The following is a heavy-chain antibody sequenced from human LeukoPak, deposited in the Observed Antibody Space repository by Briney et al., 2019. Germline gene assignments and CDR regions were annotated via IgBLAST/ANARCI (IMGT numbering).Heavy chain of an antibody. Sequence: QPSETLSLTCAVYGGSFSGYYWSWIRQPPGKGLEWIGEINHSGSTNYNPSLKSRVTISVDTSKNQFSLKLSSVTAADTAVYYCARARYREINYAYAGGFYYMDVWGKGTTVTVSS. D-gene: IGHD1-26*01. V-gene: IGHV4-34*01. CDR3: ARARYREINYAYAGGFYYMDV. J-gene: IGHJ6*03. CDR2: INHSGST. CDR1: GGSFSGYY.